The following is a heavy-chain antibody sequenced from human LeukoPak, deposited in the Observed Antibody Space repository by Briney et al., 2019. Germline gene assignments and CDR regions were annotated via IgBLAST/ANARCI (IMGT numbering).Heavy chain of an antibody. Sequence: GGSLRLSCAASGLTFSSYSMNWVRQAPGKGLEWVSSISSSSSYMYYADSMKGRFTISRDNAKNSLYLQMNSLRAEDTAVYYCARDVMSSWYFDYWGQGTLVTVSS. D-gene: IGHD6-13*01. CDR3: ARDVMSSWYFDY. V-gene: IGHV3-21*01. CDR2: ISSSSSYM. CDR1: GLTFSSYS. J-gene: IGHJ4*02.